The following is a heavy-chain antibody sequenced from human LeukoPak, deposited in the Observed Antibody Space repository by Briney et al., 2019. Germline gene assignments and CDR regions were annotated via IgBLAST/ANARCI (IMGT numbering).Heavy chain of an antibody. J-gene: IGHJ4*02. D-gene: IGHD3-10*01. V-gene: IGHV3-NL1*01. Sequence: GGSLRLSCAASGFPFSTYGMHWVRQAPGKGLEWVSVIYSGGSTYYADSVKGRFTISRDNSKNTLFLQMNSLRAEDTAVYYCAKGYYGSGSYGWFDYWGQGTLVTVSS. CDR3: AKGYYGSGSYGWFDY. CDR2: IYSGGST. CDR1: GFPFSTYG.